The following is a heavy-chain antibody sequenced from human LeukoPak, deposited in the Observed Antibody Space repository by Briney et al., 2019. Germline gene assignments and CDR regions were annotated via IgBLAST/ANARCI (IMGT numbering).Heavy chain of an antibody. D-gene: IGHD6-19*01. J-gene: IGHJ4*02. CDR3: ARRRAVAGSSDY. Sequence: SQTLSLTCTVSGGSISSGSYYWSWIRQPAGKGLEWIGEINHSGSTNYNPSLKSRVTISVDTSKNQFSLKLSSVTAADTAVYYCARRRAVAGSSDYWGQGTLVTVSS. CDR1: GGSISSGSYY. CDR2: INHSGST. V-gene: IGHV4-61*09.